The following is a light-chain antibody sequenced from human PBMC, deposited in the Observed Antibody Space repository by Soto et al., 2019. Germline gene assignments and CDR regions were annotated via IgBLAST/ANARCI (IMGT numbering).Light chain of an antibody. CDR2: EVS. CDR3: SSYTSGNTLYV. V-gene: IGLV2-14*01. CDR1: SSDVGRYNY. J-gene: IGLJ1*01. Sequence: QSALTQPASVSGSPGQSITISCTGTSSDVGRYNYVSWYQRHPGKAPKLIISEVSNRPSGVSNRFSGSKSGNTASLTISGLQADDEADYYCSSYTSGNTLYVFGPGTKLTVL.